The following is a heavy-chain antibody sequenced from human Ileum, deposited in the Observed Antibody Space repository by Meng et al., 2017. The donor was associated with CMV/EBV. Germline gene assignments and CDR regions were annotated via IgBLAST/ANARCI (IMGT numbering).Heavy chain of an antibody. CDR1: GGTFSSYA. V-gene: IGHV1-69*05. Sequence: KAAGGTFSSYAISWERQAPGQGIEWMGGIIPIFGTANYAQKFQGRVTITTDESTSTAYMELSSLRSEDTAVYYCARGPKYGDYVFDYWGQGTLVTVSS. J-gene: IGHJ4*02. D-gene: IGHD4-17*01. CDR3: ARGPKYGDYVFDY. CDR2: IIPIFGTA.